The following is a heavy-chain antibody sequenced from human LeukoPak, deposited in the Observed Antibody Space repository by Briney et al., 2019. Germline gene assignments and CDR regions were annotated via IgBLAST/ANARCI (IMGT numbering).Heavy chain of an antibody. V-gene: IGHV4-30-4*08. J-gene: IGHJ2*01. CDR1: GGSISSGDYY. D-gene: IGHD2-2*01. CDR3: ARHWDIVVVPAAADWYFDL. Sequence: SETLSLTCTVSGGSISSGDYYWSWIRQPPGKGLEWIGYIYYSGSTYYNPSLKSRVTISVDTSKNQFSLKLSSVTAADTAVYYCARHWDIVVVPAAADWYFDLWGRGTLVTVSS. CDR2: IYYSGST.